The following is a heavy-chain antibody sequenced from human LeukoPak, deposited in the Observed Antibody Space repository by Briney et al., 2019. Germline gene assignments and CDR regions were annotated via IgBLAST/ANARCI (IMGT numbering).Heavy chain of an antibody. CDR1: GGSISSYY. Sequence: SETLSLTCTVSGGSISSYYWGWIRQPPGKGLEWIGEINHHGSTNFNPSLKSRVTISVDTSRNQFSLRLSSVTAADTAVYYCARYGGNSVGGLQYWGQGILVTVSS. CDR2: INHHGST. J-gene: IGHJ4*02. V-gene: IGHV4-34*01. D-gene: IGHD4-23*01. CDR3: ARYGGNSVGGLQY.